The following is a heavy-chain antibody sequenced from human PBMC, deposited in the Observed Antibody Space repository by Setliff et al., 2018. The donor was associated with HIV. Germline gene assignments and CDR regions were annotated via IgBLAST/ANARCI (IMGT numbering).Heavy chain of an antibody. J-gene: IGHJ6*04. Sequence: SETLSLTCTVSGYSISSFYYWGWIRQPPGKGLEWIGYNFYSGSTNYNPSLKSRVTISVDTSKNQFSLRLNSVTAADTAIYYCTRRGADSYYPRPLDVWGKGTTVTVSS. CDR1: GYSISSFYY. D-gene: IGHD3-10*01. V-gene: IGHV4-59*01. CDR3: TRRGADSYYPRPLDV. CDR2: NFYSGST.